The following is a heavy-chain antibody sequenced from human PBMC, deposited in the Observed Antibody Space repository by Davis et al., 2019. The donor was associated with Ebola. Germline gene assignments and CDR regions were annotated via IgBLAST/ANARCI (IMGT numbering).Heavy chain of an antibody. CDR2: IHSSGGST. J-gene: IGHJ5*02. V-gene: IGHV3-23*01. CDR1: GFTFSSSG. D-gene: IGHD4/OR15-4a*01. CDR3: AQDLRRGENYGWFGL. Sequence: PGGSLRLSCAASGFTFSSSGMSWVRQTPGKGLEWVSSIHSSGGSTYYADSVKGRFTISRDNSKSTMFLQMNSLSAGDTALYYCAQDLRRGENYGWFGLWVQGALVTVSS.